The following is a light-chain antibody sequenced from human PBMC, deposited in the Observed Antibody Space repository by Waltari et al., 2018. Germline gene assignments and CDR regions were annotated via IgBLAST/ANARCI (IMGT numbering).Light chain of an antibody. CDR1: QSISGY. Sequence: DIQMTQSPSSLSASVGDRGPIPCRASQSISGYLNWYQQKPGKAPKVLIYATSRLQSGVPSRFSGSGSGTDFTLTISSLQPEDFATYYCQQSYRTPPLTFGGGTKVEIK. CDR3: QQSYRTPPLT. V-gene: IGKV1-39*01. J-gene: IGKJ4*01. CDR2: ATS.